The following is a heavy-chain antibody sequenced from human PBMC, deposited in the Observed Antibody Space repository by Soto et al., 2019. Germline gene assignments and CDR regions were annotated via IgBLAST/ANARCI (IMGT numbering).Heavy chain of an antibody. CDR2: IGTAGDT. D-gene: IGHD5-12*01. CDR3: ARDRGSGYDYVTLDY. Sequence: GGSLRLSCAASGFTFSSYDMHWVRQATGKGLEWVSAIGTAGDTYYPGSVKGRFTISRENAKNSLYLQMNSLRAGDTAVYYCARDRGSGYDYVTLDYWGQGTLVTVSS. V-gene: IGHV3-13*04. CDR1: GFTFSSYD. J-gene: IGHJ4*02.